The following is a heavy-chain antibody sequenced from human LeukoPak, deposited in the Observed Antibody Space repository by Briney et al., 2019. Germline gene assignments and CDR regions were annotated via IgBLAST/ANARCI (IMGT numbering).Heavy chain of an antibody. Sequence: PGGSLRLSCAASGFTFSSYSMNWVRQAPGKGLEWVSSISSSSSYIYYADSVKGRFTISRHNAKNSLYLQMNSLRAEDTAVYYCEGYCSSTSCYNYGMDVWGQGTTVTVSS. CDR2: ISSSSSYI. D-gene: IGHD2-2*02. J-gene: IGHJ6*02. CDR3: EGYCSSTSCYNYGMDV. CDR1: GFTFSSYS. V-gene: IGHV3-21*01.